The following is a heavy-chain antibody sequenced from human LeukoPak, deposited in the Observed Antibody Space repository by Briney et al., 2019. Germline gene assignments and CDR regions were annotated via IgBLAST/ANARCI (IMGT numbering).Heavy chain of an antibody. Sequence: GGSLRLSCAASGFTFSSYSTNWVRQAPGKGLEWVSSISSSSSYIYYADSVKGRFTISKDNAKNSLYLQMNSLRAEDTAVYYCARDPEYYYDSSGYSSYWGQGTLVTVSS. CDR1: GFTFSSYS. V-gene: IGHV3-21*01. CDR3: ARDPEYYYDSSGYSSY. D-gene: IGHD3-22*01. J-gene: IGHJ4*02. CDR2: ISSSSSYI.